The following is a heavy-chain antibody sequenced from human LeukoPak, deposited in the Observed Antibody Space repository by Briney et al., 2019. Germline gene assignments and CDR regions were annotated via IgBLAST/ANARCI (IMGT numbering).Heavy chain of an antibody. V-gene: IGHV3-48*01. J-gene: IGHJ5*02. D-gene: IGHD3-10*01. CDR2: ISSASNTI. Sequence: TGGSLRLSCAASGFTFSSYSMNWVRQAPGKGLERVSYISSASNTIYYADSVKGRFTISRDNAKNSLYLQMNSLRAEDTAMYYCARDGWFGDYNWFDPWGQGTLVTVSS. CDR3: ARDGWFGDYNWFDP. CDR1: GFTFSSYS.